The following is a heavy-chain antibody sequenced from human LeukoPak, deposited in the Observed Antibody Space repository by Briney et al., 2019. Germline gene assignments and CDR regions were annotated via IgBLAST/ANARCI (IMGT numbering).Heavy chain of an antibody. V-gene: IGHV4-34*01. J-gene: IGHJ6*03. CDR3: ARGYTKAYYYYYMDV. D-gene: IGHD2-2*02. Sequence: PSETLSLTCAVYGGSFSGYYWSWIRQPPGKGLEWIGEINHSGSTNYNPSLKSRVTISVDTSKNQFSLKLSSMTAADTAVYYCARGYTKAYYYYYMDVWGKGTTVTVSS. CDR1: GGSFSGYY. CDR2: INHSGST.